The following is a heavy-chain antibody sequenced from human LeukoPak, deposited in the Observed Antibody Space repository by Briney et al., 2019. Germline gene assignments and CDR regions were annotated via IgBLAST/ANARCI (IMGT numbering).Heavy chain of an antibody. CDR1: GFTFSSYG. D-gene: IGHD4-17*01. Sequence: PGRSLRLSCAASGFTFSSYGMHWVRQAPGKGLEWVAVISYDGSNKYYADSVKGRFTISRDNSKNTLYLQMNGLRAEDTAVYYCAKDQDYGDYSFDYWAREPWSPSPQ. J-gene: IGHJ4*02. V-gene: IGHV3-30*18. CDR3: AKDQDYGDYSFDY. CDR2: ISYDGSNK.